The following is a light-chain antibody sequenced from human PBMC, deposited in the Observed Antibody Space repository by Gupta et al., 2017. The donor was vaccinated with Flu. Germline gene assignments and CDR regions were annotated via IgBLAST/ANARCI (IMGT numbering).Light chain of an antibody. CDR1: QGISSY. Sequence: PSFLSASVGDRVTITCRASQGISSYLARYQQKPGEAPKLLIYAASTVQSGVPSRFSGSGSGTELTLTISSLQPEDFATHSCQQLNSYPYTFGQGTKLEIK. CDR3: QQLNSYPYT. CDR2: AAS. J-gene: IGKJ2*01. V-gene: IGKV1-9*01.